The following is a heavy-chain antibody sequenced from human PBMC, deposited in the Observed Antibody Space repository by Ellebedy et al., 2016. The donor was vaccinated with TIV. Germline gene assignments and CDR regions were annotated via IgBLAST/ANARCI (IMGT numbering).Heavy chain of an antibody. D-gene: IGHD3-22*01. Sequence: GESLKISCAASGFMFRSYDMAWVRQAPGEGLEWVSSVSSFGDKTYYRDSVKGRLTIFKDNSKNMVFLQMNSLRTEDTAVYYCAKVRSPGYSHFDYWGQGTPVTVSS. J-gene: IGHJ4*02. V-gene: IGHV3-23*01. CDR3: AKVRSPGYSHFDY. CDR2: VSSFGDKT. CDR1: GFMFRSYD.